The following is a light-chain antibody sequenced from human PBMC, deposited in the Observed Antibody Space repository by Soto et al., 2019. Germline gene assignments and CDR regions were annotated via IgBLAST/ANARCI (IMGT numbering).Light chain of an antibody. Sequence: IQMTQSPSSLSASVGDRVTVTCRASQSINIYLNWYQQKPGKAPTLLIYAASNLQSGVPSRFSGGGSRTDFTLTISSLQAEDFATYYCQQSYRSPYTFSQGTKLDIK. J-gene: IGKJ2*01. CDR2: AAS. CDR1: QSINIY. CDR3: QQSYRSPYT. V-gene: IGKV1-39*01.